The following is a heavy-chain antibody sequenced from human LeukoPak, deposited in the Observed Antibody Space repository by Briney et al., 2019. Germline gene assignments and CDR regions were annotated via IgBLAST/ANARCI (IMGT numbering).Heavy chain of an antibody. J-gene: IGHJ4*02. CDR2: ISASGGST. D-gene: IGHD4-17*01. Sequence: GGSLRLSCAASGFTFSSSAMSWVRQVPGKGLEWVSGISASGGSTSYADSVRGRFTIYRDNSKTTLYVQMNSLRDEATAVYYCASARHGDYVWDYWGQGTLVTVSS. CDR1: GFTFSSSA. V-gene: IGHV3-23*01. CDR3: ASARHGDYVWDY.